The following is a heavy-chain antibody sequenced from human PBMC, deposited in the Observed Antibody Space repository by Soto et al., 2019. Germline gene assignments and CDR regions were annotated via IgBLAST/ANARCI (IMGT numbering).Heavy chain of an antibody. J-gene: IGHJ6*02. CDR2: ISWDGGST. V-gene: IGHV3-43*01. CDR1: GFAVDDYT. Sequence: PGGSLRLSCAASGFAVDDYTMHWVRQAPGKGLEWVSLISWDGGSTYYADSVKGRFTISRDNSKNSLYLQMNSLRTEDTALYYCAKATGTPSPLRFGVSYLRMDASGQGTTVTVS. CDR3: AKATGTPSPLRFGVSYLRMDA. D-gene: IGHD3-16*01.